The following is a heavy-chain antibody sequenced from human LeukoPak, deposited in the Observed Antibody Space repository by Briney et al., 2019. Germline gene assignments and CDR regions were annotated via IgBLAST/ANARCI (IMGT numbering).Heavy chain of an antibody. D-gene: IGHD2-2*01. CDR2: IYTSGST. CDR3: ARDQEAYCSSTSCYEYYYYMDV. Sequence: SETLCLTCTVSGGSISSGSYYWSWIRQPAGKGLEWIGRIYTSGSTNYNPSLKSRVTISVDTSKNQFSLKLSSVTAADTAVYYCARDQEAYCSSTSCYEYYYYMDVWSKGTTVTISS. CDR1: GGSISSGSYY. V-gene: IGHV4-61*02. J-gene: IGHJ6*03.